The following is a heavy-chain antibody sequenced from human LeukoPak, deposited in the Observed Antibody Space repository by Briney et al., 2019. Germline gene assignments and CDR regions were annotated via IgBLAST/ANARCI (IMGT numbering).Heavy chain of an antibody. Sequence: GGSLRLSCAASGFTFSSYGMHWVRQAPGKGLEWVAFIRYDGSNKYYADSVKGRFTISRDNSKNTLYLQMNSLRAEDTAVYYCARDTSGWYYFDYWGQGTLVTVSS. V-gene: IGHV3-30*02. CDR3: ARDTSGWYYFDY. J-gene: IGHJ4*02. CDR1: GFTFSSYG. D-gene: IGHD6-19*01. CDR2: IRYDGSNK.